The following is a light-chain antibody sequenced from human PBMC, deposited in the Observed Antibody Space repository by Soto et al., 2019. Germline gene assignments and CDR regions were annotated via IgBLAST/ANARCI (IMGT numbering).Light chain of an antibody. CDR3: ESCDSNIRV. CDR2: LEGSGSY. CDR1: SGHRSYI. Sequence: QPVLTQSSSASASLGSSVKLTCTLSSGHRSYIIAWHQQQPGKAPRYLMKLEGSGSYNKGSGVPYRFSGSSSGADRYLTMSNLQSEDEADYYCESCDSNIRVFGGGTKLTVL. V-gene: IGLV4-60*03. J-gene: IGLJ2*01.